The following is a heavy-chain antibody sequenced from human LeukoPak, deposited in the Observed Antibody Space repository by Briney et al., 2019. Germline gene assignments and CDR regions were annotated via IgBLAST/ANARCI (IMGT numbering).Heavy chain of an antibody. CDR1: GFTFSSYS. Sequence: GGSLRLSCAASGFTFSSYSMNWVRQAPGKGLEWVSSISSSSSYIYYADSVKGRFTISRDNAKNSLYLQMNSLRAEDTAVYYCHFWSGRIYYYGMDVWGQGTTVTVSS. V-gene: IGHV3-21*01. D-gene: IGHD3-3*01. CDR3: HFWSGRIYYYGMDV. J-gene: IGHJ6*02. CDR2: ISSSSSYI.